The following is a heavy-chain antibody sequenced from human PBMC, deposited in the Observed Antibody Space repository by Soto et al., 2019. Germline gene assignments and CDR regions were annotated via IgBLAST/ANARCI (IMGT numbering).Heavy chain of an antibody. CDR1: GFTFSIYN. Sequence: EVQLVESGGGLVEPGGSLRLSCAAASGFTFSIYNMNWVRQSPGKGLEWVSSISGSGGSTYYADSVKGRFTISRDNSKNTLYLQMNSLRAEDTAVYYCARPTRITMIVGAFDYWGQGTLVTVSS. CDR3: ARPTRITMIVGAFDY. D-gene: IGHD3-22*01. CDR2: ISGSGGST. V-gene: IGHV3-23*04. J-gene: IGHJ4*02.